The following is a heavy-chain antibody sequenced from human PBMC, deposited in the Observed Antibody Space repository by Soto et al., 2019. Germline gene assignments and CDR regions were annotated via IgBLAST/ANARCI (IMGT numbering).Heavy chain of an antibody. V-gene: IGHV4-34*01. CDR2: INGRGST. D-gene: IGHD5-18*01. J-gene: IGHJ4*02. CDR1: CESFSGDY. CDR3: ARQGDSTMAIFDY. Sequence: PSETLSLTCAVYCESFSGDYWSWIRQPPGKGLEWIGEINGRGSTKFNPSLKSRVTMSVDPSKNQFSLKLTSVTAADTAVYYCARQGDSTMAIFDYWGQGALVTVSS.